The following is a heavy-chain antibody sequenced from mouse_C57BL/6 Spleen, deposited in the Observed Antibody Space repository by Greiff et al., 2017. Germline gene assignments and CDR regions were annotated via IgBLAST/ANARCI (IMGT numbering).Heavy chain of an antibody. Sequence: QVQLKESGAELVKPGASGKISCKASGYAFSSYWMNWVKQRPGKGLEWIGQIYPGDGDTNYNGKFKGKATLTADKSSSTAYMQLSSLTSEDSAVYFCARRLYYYGSSYEYYFDYWGQGTTLTVSS. CDR3: ARRLYYYGSSYEYYFDY. CDR2: IYPGDGDT. V-gene: IGHV1-80*01. J-gene: IGHJ2*01. CDR1: GYAFSSYW. D-gene: IGHD1-1*01.